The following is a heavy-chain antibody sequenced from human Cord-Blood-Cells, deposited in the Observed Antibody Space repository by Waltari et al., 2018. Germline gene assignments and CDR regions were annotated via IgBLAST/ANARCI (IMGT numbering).Heavy chain of an antibody. V-gene: IGHV1-69*01. CDR2: IIPIFGTA. CDR1: GGTFRSYA. J-gene: IGHJ6*02. Sequence: QVQLVQSGAEVKKPGSSVKVSCMASGGTFRSYAISWVRQAPGQGLECRGGIIPIFGTANYAQKFQGRVTITADESTSTAYMELSSLRSEDTAVYYCARSMAATKNYYYGMDVWGQGTTVTVSS. D-gene: IGHD1-26*01. CDR3: ARSMAATKNYYYGMDV.